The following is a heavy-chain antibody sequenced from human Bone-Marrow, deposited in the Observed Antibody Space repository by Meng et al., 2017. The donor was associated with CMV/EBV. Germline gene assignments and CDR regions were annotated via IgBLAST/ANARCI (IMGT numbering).Heavy chain of an antibody. J-gene: IGHJ4*02. CDR2: TNHTTGDT. Sequence: VSCRASGYKCNAYYRHRVRQAPGHGLEWMGWTNHTTGDTNYAKKYQGRVTMTRDTSITTAYIQVSSDDTAIYYCARSGGPSSYFDSWGQGTLVTVSS. D-gene: IGHD2-15*01. CDR1: GYKCNAYY. CDR3: ARSGGPSSYFDS. V-gene: IGHV1-2*02.